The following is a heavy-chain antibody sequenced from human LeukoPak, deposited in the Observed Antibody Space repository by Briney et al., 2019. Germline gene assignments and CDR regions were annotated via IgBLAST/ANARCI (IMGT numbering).Heavy chain of an antibody. CDR3: ARGSTVTTTGYYYGMDV. CDR2: IYTSGST. J-gene: IGHJ6*02. V-gene: IGHV4-4*07. Sequence: SETLSLTCTVSGGSISSYYWSWIRQPAGKGLEWIGRIYTSGSTNYNPSLKSRVTMSADTSKNQFSLKLSSVTAADTAVYYCARGSTVTTTGYYYGMDVWGQGTTVTVSS. CDR1: GGSISSYY. D-gene: IGHD4-17*01.